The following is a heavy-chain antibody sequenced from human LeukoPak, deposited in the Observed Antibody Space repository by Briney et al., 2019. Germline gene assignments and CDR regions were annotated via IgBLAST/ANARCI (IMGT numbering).Heavy chain of an antibody. Sequence: NTSETLSLTCTVSGYSISTGYDWDWIRQPPGKGLEWIGTFYHGGSTYYNPSLKSRVTISVDTSKNQFSLNLTSVTAADTAVYYCARLSGSGSSYFDYWGQGTLVTVSS. CDR3: ARLSGSGSSYFDY. D-gene: IGHD3-10*01. CDR1: GYSISTGYD. V-gene: IGHV4-38-2*02. J-gene: IGHJ4*02. CDR2: FYHGGST.